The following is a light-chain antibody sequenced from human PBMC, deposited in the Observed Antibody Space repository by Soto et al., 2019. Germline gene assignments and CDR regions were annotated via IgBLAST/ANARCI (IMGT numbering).Light chain of an antibody. CDR2: DAS. J-gene: IGKJ1*01. CDR3: LRYKAFSQT. CDR1: QSMNDW. Sequence: DIQMTQSPSTLSASVGDRVTITCRASQSMNDWLAWFQQKPGKAPKVLIYDASSLQSGVPSRFSGSGSGTEFTLTIDGLQPDDVATYYCLRYKAFSQTFGQGTKVEL. V-gene: IGKV1-5*01.